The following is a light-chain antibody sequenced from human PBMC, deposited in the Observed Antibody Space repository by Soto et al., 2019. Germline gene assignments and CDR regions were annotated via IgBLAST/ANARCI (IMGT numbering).Light chain of an antibody. CDR3: QQYNTDSHT. CDR1: QSISNW. V-gene: IGKV1-5*01. CDR2: DAS. Sequence: DIQMTQSPSTLSASVGDRVTITCRASQSISNWLAWYQQKPWKAPKLLIYDASSLESGVPSRFSGSGFGTEFSLTISSLQPDDSATYYCQQYNTDSHTFGQGTKLEIK. J-gene: IGKJ2*01.